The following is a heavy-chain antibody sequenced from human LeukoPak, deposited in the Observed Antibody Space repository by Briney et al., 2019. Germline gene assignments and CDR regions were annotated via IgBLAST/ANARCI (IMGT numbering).Heavy chain of an antibody. CDR2: IYTSGST. CDR3: ARAIAPGYCSSSSCSYYYYYMDV. Sequence: SETLSLTCTVSGGSISSHYWSWIRQPPGKGLEWIGYIYTSGSTNYNPSLKSRVTISVDTSKNQFSLNLSSVTAADTAVYYCARAIAPGYCSSSSCSYYYYYMDVWGKGTTVTVSS. CDR1: GGSISSHY. D-gene: IGHD2-2*01. J-gene: IGHJ6*03. V-gene: IGHV4-4*08.